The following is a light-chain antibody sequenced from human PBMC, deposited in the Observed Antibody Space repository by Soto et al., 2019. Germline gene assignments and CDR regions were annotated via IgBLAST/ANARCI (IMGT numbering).Light chain of an antibody. CDR2: GAS. CDR3: HQYNNWPPWT. J-gene: IGKJ1*01. Sequence: EIVMTQSPATPSVSPGERTTLSCRASQGVSSNLAWYQQKPGQAPRLLIYGASTRATGIPARFSGSGSGTEFTLTISSLQSEDYAVYYCHQYNNWPPWTFGQGTKVDIK. V-gene: IGKV3-15*01. CDR1: QGVSSN.